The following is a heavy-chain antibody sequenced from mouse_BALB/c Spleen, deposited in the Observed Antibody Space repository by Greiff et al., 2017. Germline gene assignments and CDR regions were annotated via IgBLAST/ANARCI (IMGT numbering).Heavy chain of an antibody. V-gene: IGHV3-6*02. CDR2: ISYDGSN. Sequence: DVQLQESGPGLVKPSQSLSLTCSVTGYSITSGYYWNWIRQFPGNKLEWMGYISYDGSNNYNPSLKNRISITRDTSKNQFFLKLNSVTTEDTATYYCARDPKDYWGQGTTLTVSS. J-gene: IGHJ2*01. CDR3: ARDPKDY. CDR1: GYSITSGYY.